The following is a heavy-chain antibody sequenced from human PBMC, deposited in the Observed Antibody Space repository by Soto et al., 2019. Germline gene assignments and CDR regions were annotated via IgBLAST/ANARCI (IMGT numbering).Heavy chain of an antibody. Sequence: ASVKVSCKASGYTFTSYGISWLRQAPGQGLEWMGWISAYNGNTKYSQKFQGRVTITRDTSASTAYMELSSLRSEDTAVYYCARDSYGMDVWGQGTTVTVSS. V-gene: IGHV1-18*01. J-gene: IGHJ6*02. CDR2: ISAYNGNT. CDR1: GYTFTSYG. CDR3: ARDSYGMDV.